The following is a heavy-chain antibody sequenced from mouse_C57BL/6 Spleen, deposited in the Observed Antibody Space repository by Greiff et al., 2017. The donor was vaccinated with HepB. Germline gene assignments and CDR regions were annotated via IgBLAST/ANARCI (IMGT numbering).Heavy chain of an antibody. CDR2: IDPETGGT. CDR1: GYTFTDYE. Sequence: VKLQESGAELVRPGASVTLSCKASGYTFTDYEMHWVKQTPVHGLEWIGAIDPETGGTAYNQKFKGKAILTADKSSSTAYMELRSLTSEDSAVYYCTRGLPLDYWGQGTTLTVSS. CDR3: TRGLPLDY. V-gene: IGHV1-15*01. J-gene: IGHJ2*01. D-gene: IGHD2-2*01.